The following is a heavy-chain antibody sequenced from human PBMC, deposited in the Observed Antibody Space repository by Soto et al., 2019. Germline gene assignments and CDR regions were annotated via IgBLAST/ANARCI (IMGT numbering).Heavy chain of an antibody. V-gene: IGHV1-69*01. CDR2: IIPIFGTA. CDR1: GGTFSIYA. J-gene: IGHJ5*02. CDR3: AGIPGTWFDP. Sequence: QVQLVQSGAEVKKPGSSVNFSCKASGGTFSIYAISWVRQAPGRVLEWMGGIIPIFGTANYAQKFQGRVTIPADESTSTAYMERSGLRSEDTAVYYCAGIPGTWFDPWGQGTVVTVSS. D-gene: IGHD6-13*01.